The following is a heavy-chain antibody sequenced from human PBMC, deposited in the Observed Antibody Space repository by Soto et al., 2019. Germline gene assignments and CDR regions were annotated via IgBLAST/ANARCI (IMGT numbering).Heavy chain of an antibody. CDR2: IYYSGST. V-gene: IGHV4-30-4*01. CDR3: ARDGAPYSYGRRYGMDV. Sequence: QVQLQESGPGLVKPSQTLSLTCTVSGGSISSGDYYWSWIRQPPGKGLEWIGYIYYSGSTYYNPSLQSRVTISVDTAKNQFSLKLSSVTAADTAVYYCARDGAPYSYGRRYGMDVWGQGTTVTVSS. J-gene: IGHJ6*02. CDR1: GGSISSGDYY. D-gene: IGHD5-18*01.